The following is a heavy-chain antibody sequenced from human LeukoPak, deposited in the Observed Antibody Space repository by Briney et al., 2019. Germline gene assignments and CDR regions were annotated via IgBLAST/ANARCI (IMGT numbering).Heavy chain of an antibody. D-gene: IGHD2-15*01. V-gene: IGHV1-18*01. J-gene: IGHJ6*03. Sequence: ASVKVSCKASSLIFNNYGISWVRQAPGQGLEWMGWISVYNDNTKCSQNLQGRVTLTTDKSTNTAYMELRSLRSDDTAIYYCARAVSGGSSFFYMDVWGKGTTVTISS. CDR3: ARAVSGGSSFFYMDV. CDR1: SLIFNNYG. CDR2: ISVYNDNT.